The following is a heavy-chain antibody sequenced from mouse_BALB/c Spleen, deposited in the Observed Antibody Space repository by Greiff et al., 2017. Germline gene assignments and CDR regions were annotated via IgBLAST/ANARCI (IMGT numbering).Heavy chain of an antibody. D-gene: IGHD1-1*01. V-gene: IGHV1-80*01. Sequence: VQLVESGAELVRPGSSVKISCKASGYAFSSYWMNWVKQRPGQGLEWIGQIYPGDGDTNYNGKFKGKATLTADKSSSTAYMQLSSLTSEDSAVYFCARYGSSLGWFAYWGQGTLVTVSA. CDR3: ARYGSSLGWFAY. J-gene: IGHJ3*01. CDR1: GYAFSSYW. CDR2: IYPGDGDT.